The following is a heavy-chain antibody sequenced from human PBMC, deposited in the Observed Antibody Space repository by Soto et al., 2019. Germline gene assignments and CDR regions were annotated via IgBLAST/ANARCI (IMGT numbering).Heavy chain of an antibody. Sequence: QITLKESGPTLVKPTQTLTLTCTFSGFSLSTSGVGVGWIRQPPGKALEWLALTYWDDEKRYSPSLKSRLNNTKDTSKNQVVLTMTNMDPVDTATYYCAHRQRTVYFDYWGQGTLVTVSS. CDR3: AHRQRTVYFDY. CDR2: TYWDDEK. J-gene: IGHJ4*02. CDR1: GFSLSTSGVG. V-gene: IGHV2-5*02. D-gene: IGHD4-17*01.